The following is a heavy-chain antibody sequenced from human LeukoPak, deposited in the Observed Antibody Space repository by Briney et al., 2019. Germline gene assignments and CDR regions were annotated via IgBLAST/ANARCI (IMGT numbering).Heavy chain of an antibody. CDR2: IYYSGST. D-gene: IGHD2-15*01. V-gene: IGHV4-59*01. CDR1: GGSFSGYY. J-gene: IGHJ5*02. CDR3: TRGSRYCSSGSCYGWFDP. Sequence: PSETLSLTCAVYGGSFSGYYWSWIRQPPGKGLEWIGYIYYSGSTNYNPSLKSRVTISVDTSKNQFSLKLNSVTAADTAIYYCTRGSRYCSSGSCYGWFDPWGQGTLVTVSS.